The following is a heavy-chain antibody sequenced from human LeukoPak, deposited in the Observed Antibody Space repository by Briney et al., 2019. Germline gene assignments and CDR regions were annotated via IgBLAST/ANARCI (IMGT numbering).Heavy chain of an antibody. J-gene: IGHJ4*02. D-gene: IGHD3-10*01. V-gene: IGHV4-59*11. CDR3: ARGPYYFGSGTDYNRFSVVY. CDR2: IYYSGST. Sequence: SETLSLTCTVSGGSMSSHYWNWIRQPPGKGLEWIGYIYYSGSTNYNPSLKSRVTISIDTSKSQFSLKLSSVTAADTAVYYCARGPYYFGSGTDYNRFSVVYWGQGILVTVSS. CDR1: GGSMSSHY.